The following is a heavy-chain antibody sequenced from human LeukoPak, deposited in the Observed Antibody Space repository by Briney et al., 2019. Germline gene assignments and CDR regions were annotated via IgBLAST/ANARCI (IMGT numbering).Heavy chain of an antibody. CDR3: ATVLLSWNYYDSSGYTY. D-gene: IGHD3-22*01. V-gene: IGHV1-18*01. J-gene: IGHJ4*02. CDR1: GYTFTSYG. Sequence: ASVKVSCKASGYTFTSYGISWVRQAPGQGLECMGWISAYNGNTNYAQKLQGRVTMTTDTSTSTAYMELRSLRSEDTAVYYCATVLLSWNYYDSSGYTYWGQGTLVTVSS. CDR2: ISAYNGNT.